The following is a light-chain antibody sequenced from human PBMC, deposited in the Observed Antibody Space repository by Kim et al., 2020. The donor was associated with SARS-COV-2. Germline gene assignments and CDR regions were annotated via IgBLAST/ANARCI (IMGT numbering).Light chain of an antibody. CDR3: SSYTSSATLV. CDR2: DVT. Sequence: GQSITLSCTGSSTDVGGYSYVSWYQHHPGKAPRLMIYDVTERPSGVSSRFSGSKSGNTASLTISGLQAEDEADYYCSSYTSSATLVFGGGTKLTVL. CDR1: STDVGGYSY. V-gene: IGLV2-14*03. J-gene: IGLJ2*01.